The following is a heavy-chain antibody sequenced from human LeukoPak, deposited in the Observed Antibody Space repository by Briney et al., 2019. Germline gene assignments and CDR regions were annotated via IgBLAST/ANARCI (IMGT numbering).Heavy chain of an antibody. CDR2: IYSGGST. CDR1: GFTVSSNY. Sequence: GGSLRLSCAASGFTVSSNYMSWVRQAPGKGLEWVSVIYSGGSTYYADSVKGRFTISRDNSKNTLYLQMNSLRAEDTAVYYCAREIGRPDYYDSSGYPDAFDIWGQGTTVTVSS. J-gene: IGHJ3*02. V-gene: IGHV3-53*01. D-gene: IGHD3-22*01. CDR3: AREIGRPDYYDSSGYPDAFDI.